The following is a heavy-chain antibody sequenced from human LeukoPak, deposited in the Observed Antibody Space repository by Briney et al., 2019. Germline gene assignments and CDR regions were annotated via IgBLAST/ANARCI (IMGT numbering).Heavy chain of an antibody. CDR2: ISSSGTTI. CDR1: GFTFSDHY. CDR3: ARGVADGHGWYHFDW. D-gene: IGHD6-19*01. V-gene: IGHV3-11*04. Sequence: GRSLRLSCAASGFTFSDHYMDWIRQGPGKWLEWVSYISSSGTTIHYADSVKGRFTISRDSAKNSLYLQMSSLRAADTAVYYCARGVADGHGWYHFDWWGQGTLVTVSA. J-gene: IGHJ4*02.